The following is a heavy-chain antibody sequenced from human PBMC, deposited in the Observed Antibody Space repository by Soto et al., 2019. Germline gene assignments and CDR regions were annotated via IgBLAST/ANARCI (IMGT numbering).Heavy chain of an antibody. CDR1: GVSFSGYY. J-gene: IGHJ4*02. CDR2: INHSGST. V-gene: IGHV4-34*01. D-gene: IGHD3-10*01. CDR3: ARGRLQPPFDIDYYHGSGRSRLFDY. Sequence: PSETLSLTCAVYGVSFSGYYWSWIRQPPGKGLEWIGEINHSGSTNYNPSLKSRVTISVDTSKNQFSLKLSSVTAADTAVYYCARGRLQPPFDIDYYHGSGRSRLFDYWGQGTLHTVSS.